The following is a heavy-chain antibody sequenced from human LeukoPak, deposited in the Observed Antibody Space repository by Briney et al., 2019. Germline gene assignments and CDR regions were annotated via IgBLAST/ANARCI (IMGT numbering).Heavy chain of an antibody. V-gene: IGHV4-30-4*01. CDR2: IYYSGST. Sequence: SETLSLTCTVSGGSISSGDYYWSWIRQPPGKGLEWIGYIYYSGSTYYNPSLKSRVTISVVTSKNQFSLKLSSVTAADTAVYYCARAWVGELGGWFDPWGQGTLVTVSS. J-gene: IGHJ5*02. CDR1: GGSISSGDYY. CDR3: ARAWVGELGGWFDP. D-gene: IGHD3-10*01.